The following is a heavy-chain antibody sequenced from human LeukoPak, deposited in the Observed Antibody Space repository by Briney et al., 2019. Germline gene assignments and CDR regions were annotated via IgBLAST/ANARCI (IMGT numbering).Heavy chain of an antibody. D-gene: IGHD1-14*01. J-gene: IGHJ6*03. CDR1: GFIFTSYW. CDR3: ARATGPTRYYYYYYYMDV. Sequence: GGSLRLSCAASGFIFTSYWMTWVRQAPGKGLEWLANINQDGSAKYYVDSVKGRFTISRDNSKNTLYLQMNSLRAEDTAVYYCARATGPTRYYYYYYYMDVWGKGTTVTVSS. CDR2: INQDGSAK. V-gene: IGHV3-7*03.